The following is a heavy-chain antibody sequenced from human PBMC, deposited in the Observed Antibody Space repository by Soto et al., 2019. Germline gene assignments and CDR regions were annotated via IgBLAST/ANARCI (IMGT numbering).Heavy chain of an antibody. CDR2: ISSSSSYI. D-gene: IGHD6-13*01. CDR1: GFTFSSYS. CDR3: ARDGSAADHSYSSYYYGMDV. Sequence: PGGSLRLSCAASGFTFSSYSMNWVRQAPGKGLEWVSSISSSSSYIYYADSVKGRFTISRDNAKNSLYLQMNSLRAEDTAVYYCARDGSAADHSYSSYYYGMDVWGRGTTVSV. V-gene: IGHV3-21*01. J-gene: IGHJ6*02.